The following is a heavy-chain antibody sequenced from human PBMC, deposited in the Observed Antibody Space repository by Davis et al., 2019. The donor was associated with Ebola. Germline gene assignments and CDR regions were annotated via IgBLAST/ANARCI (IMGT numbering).Heavy chain of an antibody. J-gene: IGHJ4*02. CDR3: AKKGLTTTDFDS. CDR1: GFTISSFA. Sequence: PGGSLRLSCAASGFTISSFAMTWVRQAPGKGLEWVSVISDTGGSTYYADSVKGRFTISRDNSKNTLYLEMNSLRAEDTAVYYCAKKGLTTTDFDSWGQGTLVTVSS. CDR2: ISDTGGST. D-gene: IGHD1-1*01. V-gene: IGHV3-23*01.